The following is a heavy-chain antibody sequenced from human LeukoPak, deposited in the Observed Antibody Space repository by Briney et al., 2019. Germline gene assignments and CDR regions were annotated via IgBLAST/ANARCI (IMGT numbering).Heavy chain of an antibody. CDR2: ISSGGHST. V-gene: IGHV3-23*01. J-gene: IGHJ4*02. CDR3: AKDWIGGDGYNSPIDY. Sequence: GGSLRLSCAASGFTFTSYAMTWVRQAPGKGLEWVSVISSGGHSTYYADSVKGRFTISRDNSKNTLYLQMNSLRAEDTAVYYCAKDWIGGDGYNSPIDYWGQGTLVTVSS. CDR1: GFTFTSYA. D-gene: IGHD5-24*01.